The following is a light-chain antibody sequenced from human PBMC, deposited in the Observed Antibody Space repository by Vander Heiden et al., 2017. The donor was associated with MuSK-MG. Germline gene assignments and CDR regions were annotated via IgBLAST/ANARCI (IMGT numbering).Light chain of an antibody. V-gene: IGKV4-1*01. CDR3: QQYDSTPQT. Sequence: RATINCKSSQSVLYSSNNKNYLAWYQQKPGQPPKLLIYWASTRESGVPDRFSGSGSGTDFTLTISSLQAEDVAVYYCQQYDSTPQTFGQGTKVXIK. CDR1: QSVLYSSNNKNY. CDR2: WAS. J-gene: IGKJ1*01.